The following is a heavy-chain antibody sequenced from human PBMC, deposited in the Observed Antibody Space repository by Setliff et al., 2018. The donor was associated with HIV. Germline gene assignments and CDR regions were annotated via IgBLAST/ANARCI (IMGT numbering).Heavy chain of an antibody. Sequence: HPGGSLRLSCTASGFSVNNNYMTWVRQAPGKGLEWVSVMNNDGRTYYAESVKGRFTISRDDSKNTLYLQMHSLRVEDTAVYYCAKGVKWLDPWGQGTLVTVSS. J-gene: IGHJ5*02. V-gene: IGHV3-53*01. CDR3: AKGVKWLDP. CDR2: MNNDGRT. D-gene: IGHD3-10*01. CDR1: GFSVNNNY.